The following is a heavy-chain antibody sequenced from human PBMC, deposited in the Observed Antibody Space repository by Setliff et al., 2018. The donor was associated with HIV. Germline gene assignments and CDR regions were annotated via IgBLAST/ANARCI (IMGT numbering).Heavy chain of an antibody. CDR1: GYTFSSYG. V-gene: IGHV1-18*01. CDR2: ISVYNANT. J-gene: IGHJ4*02. D-gene: IGHD6-19*01. CDR3: AREDYSSGWYETGYFDY. Sequence: ASVKVSCKASGYTFSSYGISWVRQAPGQGLEWMGGISVYNANTNYAQKFQGRVTMTTDTSTSIAYMELRSLRSDDTAVYYCAREDYSSGWYETGYFDYWGQGTLVTSPQ.